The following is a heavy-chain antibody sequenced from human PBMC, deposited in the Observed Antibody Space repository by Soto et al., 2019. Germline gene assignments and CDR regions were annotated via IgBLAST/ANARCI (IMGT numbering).Heavy chain of an antibody. D-gene: IGHD3-3*01. V-gene: IGHV3-15*07. CDR3: TWSGAGVSPRCAFDI. Sequence: PGGSLRLSCAASGFTFSNAWMNWVRQAPGKGLEWVGRIKSKTDGGTTDYAAPVKGRFTISRDDSKNTLYLQMNSLKTEDTAVYYCTWSGAGVSPRCAFDIWGQGTMVTVSS. CDR1: GFTFSNAW. CDR2: IKSKTDGGTT. J-gene: IGHJ3*02.